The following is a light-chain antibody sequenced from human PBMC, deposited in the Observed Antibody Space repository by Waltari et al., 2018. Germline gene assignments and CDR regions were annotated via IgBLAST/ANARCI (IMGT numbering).Light chain of an antibody. CDR1: RSNVGGYTL. CDR2: DVN. CDR3: CSYAGDSTLI. J-gene: IGLJ2*01. V-gene: IGLV2-23*02. Sequence: QSALTQPASVSGSPGQSITISCPGHRSNVGGYTLVSWYQQHPGKAPPLIIYDVNKRPSGISPRFSGSKSGNTASLTISGLQADDESDYYCCSYAGDSTLIFGGGTKLTVL.